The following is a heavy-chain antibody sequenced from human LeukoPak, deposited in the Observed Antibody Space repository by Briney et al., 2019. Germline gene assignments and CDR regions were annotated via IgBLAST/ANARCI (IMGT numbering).Heavy chain of an antibody. CDR1: GGSISSYY. Sequence: SETLSLTCTVSGGSISSYYWSWIRQPAGKGLEWIGRIYTSGSTTYNPSLKSRVTMSVDTSKTQFSLKLSSVTAADTAVYYCARGGVTTAHLDYWGPGTLVTVSS. CDR2: IYTSGST. V-gene: IGHV4-4*07. D-gene: IGHD4-11*01. J-gene: IGHJ4*02. CDR3: ARGGVTTAHLDY.